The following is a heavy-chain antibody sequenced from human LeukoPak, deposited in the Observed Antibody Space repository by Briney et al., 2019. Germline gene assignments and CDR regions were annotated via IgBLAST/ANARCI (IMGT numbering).Heavy chain of an antibody. D-gene: IGHD4-17*01. V-gene: IGHV4-59*01. CDR1: GGSISSYY. CDR2: IYYSGST. Sequence: PSETLSLTCTVSGGSISSYYWSWIRQPPGKGLEWIGYIYYSGSTNYNPSLKSRVTISVDTSKNQFSLKLSSVTAADTTVYYCARMDYGDYALNYYYYMDVWGKGTTVTVSS. CDR3: ARMDYGDYALNYYYYMDV. J-gene: IGHJ6*03.